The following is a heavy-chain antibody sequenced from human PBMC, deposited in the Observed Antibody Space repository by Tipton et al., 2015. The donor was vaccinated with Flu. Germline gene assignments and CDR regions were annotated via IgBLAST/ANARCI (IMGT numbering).Heavy chain of an antibody. CDR2: IYYSGST. V-gene: IGHV4-39*07. CDR3: ARDWSMITFGGVIVMDYFDC. D-gene: IGHD3-16*02. CDR1: GGSISSSSYY. Sequence: TLSLTCTVSGGSISSSSYYWGWIRQPPGKGLEWIGSIYYSGSTYYNPSLKSRVTISVDTSKNQFSLKLSSVTAADTAVYYCARDWSMITFGGVIVMDYFDCWGQGTLVTVSS. J-gene: IGHJ4*02.